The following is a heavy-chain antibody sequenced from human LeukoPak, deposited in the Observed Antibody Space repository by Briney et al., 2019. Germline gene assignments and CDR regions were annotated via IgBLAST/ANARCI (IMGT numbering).Heavy chain of an antibody. V-gene: IGHV4-39*02. Sequence: SETLSLTCTVSGGSISSSSYYWGWIRQPQGKGLEWIGSLYYSRSTYYNPSLTSRVTISVDTSKNQFYLKLSSVTAAATSVYYCARDFCSSGSCYFDYWGQGTLVTLFS. D-gene: IGHD2-15*01. J-gene: IGHJ4*02. CDR2: LYYSRST. CDR3: ARDFCSSGSCYFDY. CDR1: GGSISSSSYY.